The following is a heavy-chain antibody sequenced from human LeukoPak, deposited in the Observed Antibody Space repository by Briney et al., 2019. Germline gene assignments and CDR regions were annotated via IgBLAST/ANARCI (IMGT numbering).Heavy chain of an antibody. J-gene: IGHJ6*02. CDR2: IYYSGST. CDR3: ARIPTDGYDGNYFYYYYGMDV. Sequence: PSETLSLTCTVSGGSISSSSYYWGWIRQPPGKGLEWIGSIYYSGSTYYNPSLKSRVTISVDKSKNHFSLNLYSVTAADTAVYYCARIPTDGYDGNYFYYYYGMDVWGQGTTVTVPS. D-gene: IGHD1-26*01. V-gene: IGHV4-39*07. CDR1: GGSISSSSYY.